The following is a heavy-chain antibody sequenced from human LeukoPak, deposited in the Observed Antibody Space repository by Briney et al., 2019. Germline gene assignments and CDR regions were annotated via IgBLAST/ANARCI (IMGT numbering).Heavy chain of an antibody. Sequence: GASVKVSCKVSGYTLTELSMHWVRQAPGKGLEWMGGFDPEDGETIYAQKFQGRVTMTEDTSTDTAYMELSSLRSEDTAVYYCATDRGIVGAREPFYFDYWGQGTLVTVSS. CDR1: GYTLTELS. CDR2: FDPEDGET. D-gene: IGHD1-26*01. CDR3: ATDRGIVGAREPFYFDY. J-gene: IGHJ4*02. V-gene: IGHV1-24*01.